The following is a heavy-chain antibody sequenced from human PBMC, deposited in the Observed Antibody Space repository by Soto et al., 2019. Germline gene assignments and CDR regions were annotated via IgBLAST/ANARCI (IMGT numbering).Heavy chain of an antibody. Sequence: ASVKVSCKASGYTFTSYDINWVRQATGQGLEWMGWMNPNSGGTNYAQKFQGWVTMTRDTSISTAYMELSRLRSDDTAVYYCARVGTAMVTYYYFDYWGQGTLVTVSS. J-gene: IGHJ4*02. CDR1: GYTFTSYD. V-gene: IGHV1-2*04. D-gene: IGHD5-18*01. CDR3: ARVGTAMVTYYYFDY. CDR2: MNPNSGGT.